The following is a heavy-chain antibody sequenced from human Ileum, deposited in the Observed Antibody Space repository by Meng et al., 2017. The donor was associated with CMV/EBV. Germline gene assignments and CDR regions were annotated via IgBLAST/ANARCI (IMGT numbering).Heavy chain of an antibody. Sequence: GGSLRLSCAASGFTFSNYWVAWVRQAPGMGLEWVANIKQDGSERHYVDSVRGRFSISRDNAQNSLSLQMNSLRAEDTAVYYCARHTYGSPLPGVNFDYWGQGAAVTVSS. V-gene: IGHV3-7*01. J-gene: IGHJ4*02. CDR2: IKQDGSER. CDR3: ARHTYGSPLPGVNFDY. D-gene: IGHD3-10*01. CDR1: GFTFSNYW.